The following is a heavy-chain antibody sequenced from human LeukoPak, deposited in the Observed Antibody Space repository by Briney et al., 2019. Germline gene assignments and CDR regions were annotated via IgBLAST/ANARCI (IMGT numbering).Heavy chain of an antibody. CDR2: IYYSGST. V-gene: IGHV4-59*01. CDR3: ARPKLNDDAFDI. D-gene: IGHD1-1*01. J-gene: IGHJ3*02. Sequence: PSETLSLTCLVAGGSISSYYGSWIRQPPGKGLEWIGYIYYSGSTNYNPSLKSRVTISVDTSKNQFSLKLSSVTAADTAVYYCARPKLNDDAFDIWGQGTMVTVSS. CDR1: GGSISSYY.